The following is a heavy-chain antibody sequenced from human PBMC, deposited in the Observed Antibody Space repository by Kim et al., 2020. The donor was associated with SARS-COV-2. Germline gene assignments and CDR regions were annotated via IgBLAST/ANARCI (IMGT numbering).Heavy chain of an antibody. V-gene: IGHV3-23*01. CDR2: ISGSGGST. CDR3: AKDPFIAAAGQDYYYGMDV. J-gene: IGHJ6*02. CDR1: GFTFSSYA. D-gene: IGHD6-13*01. Sequence: GGSLRLSCAASGFTFSSYAMSWVRQAPGKGLEWVSAISGSGGSTYYADSVKGRFTISRDNSKNTLYLQMNSLRAEDTAVYYCAKDPFIAAAGQDYYYGMDVWGQGTTVTVSS.